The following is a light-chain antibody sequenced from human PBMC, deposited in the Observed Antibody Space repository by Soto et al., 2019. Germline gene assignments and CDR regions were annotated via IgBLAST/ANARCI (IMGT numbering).Light chain of an antibody. CDR1: QGISSY. Sequence: IQMTQSPSSVSASVGDRVTITCLASQGISSYLAWYQQKPGKAPKLLLYDASSLESGVPSRFSGSGSGTEFTLTISSLQPDDFATYYCQQYNSYSITFGHGTRLAIK. CDR3: QQYNSYSIT. CDR2: DAS. V-gene: IGKV1-5*01. J-gene: IGKJ5*01.